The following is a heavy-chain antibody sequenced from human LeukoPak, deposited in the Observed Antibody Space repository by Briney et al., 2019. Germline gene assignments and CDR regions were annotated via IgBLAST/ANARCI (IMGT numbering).Heavy chain of an antibody. J-gene: IGHJ6*02. Sequence: GGSLRLSCAASGFTFSNYWMSWVRQAPGKGLEWVANIKKDGREKYYVDSVKGRFTISRDNAKNSLYLQMSSLRVEDTAVYYCARDGATVTTPNYYGMDVWGQGTTVTVSS. CDR2: IKKDGREK. CDR3: ARDGATVTTPNYYGMDV. V-gene: IGHV3-7*01. CDR1: GFTFSNYW. D-gene: IGHD4-17*01.